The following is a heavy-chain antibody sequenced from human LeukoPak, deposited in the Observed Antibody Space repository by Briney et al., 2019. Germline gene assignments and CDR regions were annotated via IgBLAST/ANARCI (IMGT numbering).Heavy chain of an antibody. V-gene: IGHV3-23*01. D-gene: IGHD6-13*01. J-gene: IGHJ4*02. Sequence: GGSLRLSCATSGFTFSSHAISWVRQAPGKGLEWVSRISSNGGNTYYADSVKGRFTISRDSSKNTVYLQMNGLRAEDTAVYYCARGWYDFDYWGQGTLVTVSS. CDR1: GFTFSSHA. CDR2: ISSNGGNT. CDR3: ARGWYDFDY.